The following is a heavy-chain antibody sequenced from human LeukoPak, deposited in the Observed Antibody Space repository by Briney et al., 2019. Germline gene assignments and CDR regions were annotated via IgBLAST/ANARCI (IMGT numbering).Heavy chain of an antibody. CDR3: ARLGEDYDILTGAPVWYFDL. V-gene: IGHV3-48*01. Sequence: GGSLRLSCAASGFTLSPYTMHWFRQPPGKGLEWVSYINTGSTTIYYADSVKGRFTISRDNAKNSLYLQMNSLRAEDTAVYYCARLGEDYDILTGAPVWYFDLWGRGTLVTVSS. CDR1: GFTLSPYT. J-gene: IGHJ2*01. D-gene: IGHD3-9*01. CDR2: INTGSTTI.